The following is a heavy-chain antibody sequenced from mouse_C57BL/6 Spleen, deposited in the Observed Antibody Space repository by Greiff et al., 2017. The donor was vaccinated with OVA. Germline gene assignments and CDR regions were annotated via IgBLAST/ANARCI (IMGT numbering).Heavy chain of an antibody. V-gene: IGHV5-16*01. CDR2: INYDGSST. CDR3: ARDTYSLYFDV. Sequence: EVQLVESEGGLVQPGSSMKLSCTASGFTFSDYYMAWVRQVPEKGLEWVANINYDGSSTYYLDSLKSRFIISRDNAKNILYLQMSSLKSEDTATYYCARDTYSLYFDVWGTGTTVTVSS. CDR1: GFTFSDYY. D-gene: IGHD5-1*01. J-gene: IGHJ1*03.